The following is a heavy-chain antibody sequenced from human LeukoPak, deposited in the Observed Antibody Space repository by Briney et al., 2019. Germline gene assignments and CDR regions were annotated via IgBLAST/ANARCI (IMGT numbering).Heavy chain of an antibody. J-gene: IGHJ3*02. CDR1: GYTFTSYG. CDR3: ARGGRWELPRPYAFDI. D-gene: IGHD1-26*01. CDR2: ISVYNGHT. V-gene: IGHV1-18*01. Sequence: ASVKVSCKASGYTFTSYGISWVRQAAGQGREWMGWISVYNGHTNYAQKLQGRVTMTTDTSTSTAYMELRSLRSDDTAVYYCARGGRWELPRPYAFDIWGQGTVFTVSS.